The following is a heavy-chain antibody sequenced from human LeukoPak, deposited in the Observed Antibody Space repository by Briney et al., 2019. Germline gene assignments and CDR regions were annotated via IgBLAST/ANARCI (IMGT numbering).Heavy chain of an antibody. Sequence: GGSLRLSCAASGFTVSSNYMSWVRQAPGKGLEWVSVIYSGGSTYYADSVKGRFTISRDNSKNTLYLQMNSLRAEDTAVYYCARDPADFWSGYYLYYYYGMDVWGQGTTVTVSS. V-gene: IGHV3-66*01. J-gene: IGHJ6*02. CDR1: GFTVSSNY. CDR2: IYSGGST. CDR3: ARDPADFWSGYYLYYYYGMDV. D-gene: IGHD3-3*01.